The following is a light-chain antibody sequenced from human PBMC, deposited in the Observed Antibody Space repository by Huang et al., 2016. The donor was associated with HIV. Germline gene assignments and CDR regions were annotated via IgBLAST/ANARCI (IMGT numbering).Light chain of an antibody. J-gene: IGKJ4*01. CDR3: QQYYHNPLT. Sequence: DIVMTQSPDSLTVSLGERATINCRSSQSLFFSSNKRSYLAWYQKKPGQPPKLVISWASARESGVQDRFSGSGSETHFTLTINSRQAEDVAVYYCQQYYHNPLTFGGGTKVEI. V-gene: IGKV4-1*01. CDR2: WAS. CDR1: QSLFFSSNKRSY.